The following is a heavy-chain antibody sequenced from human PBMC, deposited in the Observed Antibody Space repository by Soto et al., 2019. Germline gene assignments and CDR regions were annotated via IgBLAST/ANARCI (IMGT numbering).Heavy chain of an antibody. CDR3: ARSRNGGVADSFDY. D-gene: IGHD2-8*01. Sequence: QVQLVESGGGVVQPGKSLRVSCVVSGFIFRGHAIHWVRQAPGTVLEWVAAISRDGSIKYYVDSVKGRFTVSRDNSKNAVYLEMNSRRDDDTAVYHCARSRNGGVADSFDYWGQGTLVTVSA. CDR1: GFIFRGHA. J-gene: IGHJ4*02. V-gene: IGHV3-30*04. CDR2: ISRDGSIK.